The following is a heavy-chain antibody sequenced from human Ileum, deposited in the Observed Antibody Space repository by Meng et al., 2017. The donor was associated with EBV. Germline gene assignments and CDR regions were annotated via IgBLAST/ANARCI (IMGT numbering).Heavy chain of an antibody. D-gene: IGHD6-19*01. CDR3: ASFPPPGKQWLVTDY. V-gene: IGHV4-4*02. J-gene: IGHJ4*02. CDR2: IYHSGST. Sequence: QVPLQQSGPGLVNPWGTLSLTCAVSGGSISSSNWWSWVRQPPGKGLEWIGEIYHSGSTNYNPSLKSRVTISVDKSKNQFSLKLSSVTAADTAVYYCASFPPPGKQWLVTDYWGQGTLVTVSS. CDR1: GGSISSSNW.